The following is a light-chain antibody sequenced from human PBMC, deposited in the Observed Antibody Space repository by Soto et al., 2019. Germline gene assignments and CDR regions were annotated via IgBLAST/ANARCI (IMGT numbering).Light chain of an antibody. V-gene: IGKV3-15*01. CDR2: GAS. CDR1: QSVSSN. J-gene: IGKJ1*01. CDR3: KHYNNWTPWT. Sequence: EIVMTQSPATLSVSPGQRATLSCRASQSVSSNLAWYQQKPGQAPRLLIYGASTRATGIPARFSGSGSGTEFTLTISSLQSEDFAVYCCKHYNNWTPWTFGQGTKGEIK.